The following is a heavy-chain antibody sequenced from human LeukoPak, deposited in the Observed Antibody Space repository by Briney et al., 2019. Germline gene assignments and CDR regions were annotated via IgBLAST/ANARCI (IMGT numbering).Heavy chain of an antibody. Sequence: SETLSLTCAVYGGSFSGYYWSWIRQPPGKGLEWIGEINHSGSTNYNPSLKSRVTISVDTSKNQFSLKLSSVTAADTAVYYCARVFGKYGSGSYCSPGPRYYCYYYMDVWGKGTTVTVSS. J-gene: IGHJ6*03. V-gene: IGHV4-34*01. CDR1: GGSFSGYY. D-gene: IGHD3-10*01. CDR2: INHSGST. CDR3: ARVFGKYGSGSYCSPGPRYYCYYYMDV.